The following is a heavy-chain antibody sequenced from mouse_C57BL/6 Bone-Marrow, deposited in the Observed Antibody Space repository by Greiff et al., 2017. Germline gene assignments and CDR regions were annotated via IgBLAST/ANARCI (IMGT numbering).Heavy chain of an antibody. V-gene: IGHV2-2*01. Sequence: VKLMESGPGLVQPSQSLSITCTVSGFSLTSYGVHWVRQSPGKGLEWLGVIWSGGSTDYNAAFISRLSISKDNSKSQVFFKMNSLQADDTAIYYCAQSTVVGRRDYAMDYWGQGTSVTVSS. CDR3: AQSTVVGRRDYAMDY. D-gene: IGHD1-1*01. CDR2: IWSGGST. CDR1: GFSLTSYG. J-gene: IGHJ4*01.